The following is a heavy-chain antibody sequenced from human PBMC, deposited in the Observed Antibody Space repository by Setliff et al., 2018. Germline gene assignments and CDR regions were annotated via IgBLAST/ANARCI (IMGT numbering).Heavy chain of an antibody. CDR1: GFTFSSYA. D-gene: IGHD2-15*01. CDR2: LFNDGINQ. J-gene: IGHJ4*02. CDR3: ASSCSGSCYAGLDY. Sequence: GGSLRLSCAASGFTFSSYAMHWVRQAPGKGLEWVAVLFNDGINQYYAESVKGRFAISRDISKNTLYLQMNSLRAEDSAIYYCASSCSGSCYAGLDYWGQGTLVTVSS. V-gene: IGHV3-30*09.